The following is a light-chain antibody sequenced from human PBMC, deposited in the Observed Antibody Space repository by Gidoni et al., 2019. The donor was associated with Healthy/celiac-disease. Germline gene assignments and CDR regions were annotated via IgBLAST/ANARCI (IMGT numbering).Light chain of an antibody. CDR2: GAS. V-gene: IGKV3-20*01. CDR1: QSVSSSY. CDR3: QQQGSSPPLT. Sequence: IVLTQSPGTLSLSPGDRATLSCRASQSVSSSYLAWYKQKPGQAPRLLIYGASSGSGTDFTIPISRLEHEDFAVYYCQQQGSSPPLTFGGGTKVEIK. J-gene: IGKJ4*01.